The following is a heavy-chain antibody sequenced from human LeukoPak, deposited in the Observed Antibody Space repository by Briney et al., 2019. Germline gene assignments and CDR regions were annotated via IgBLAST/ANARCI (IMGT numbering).Heavy chain of an antibody. CDR1: GYGFTNYW. CDR2: IYPGDSDT. CDR3: ARRMVRGVITSPFDY. J-gene: IGHJ4*02. V-gene: IGHV5-51*01. Sequence: GESLKISCKGSGYGFTNYWIGWVRQMPGKGLEWMGIIYPGDSDTTYRPSFQGQVTISADKSISTAYLQWSSLKASDTAMYYCARRMVRGVITSPFDYWGQGTLVTVSS. D-gene: IGHD3-10*01.